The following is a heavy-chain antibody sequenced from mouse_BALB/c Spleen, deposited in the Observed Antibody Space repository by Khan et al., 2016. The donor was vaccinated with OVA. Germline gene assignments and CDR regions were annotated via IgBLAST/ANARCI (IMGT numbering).Heavy chain of an antibody. CDR1: GYTFTSYW. CDR2: IYPGDGDT. D-gene: IGHD3-2*02. CDR3: ASSGDSPYFDY. Sequence: VQLQQSGAELARPGASVKLSCKASGYTFTSYWMQWVKQRPGQGLEWIGAIYPGDGDTRYTQKFKGKATLTADKSSSTAYMQLSSLASEDSAVYYCASSGDSPYFDYWGQGTTLTVSS. J-gene: IGHJ2*01. V-gene: IGHV1-87*01.